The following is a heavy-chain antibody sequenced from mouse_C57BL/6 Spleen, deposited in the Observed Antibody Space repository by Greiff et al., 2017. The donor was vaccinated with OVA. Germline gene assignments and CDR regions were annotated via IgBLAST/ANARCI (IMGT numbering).Heavy chain of an antibody. J-gene: IGHJ1*03. CDR2: LSNLAYSI. CDR1: GFTFSDYG. D-gene: IGHD2-1*01. Sequence: EVKLMESGGGLVQPGGSLKLSCAASGFTFSDYGMAWVRQAPRKGPEWVAFLSNLAYSIYYADTVTGRFTISRENSKNTLYLEMSSLRSEDTAMYYCARRGDGNYEYFDVGGTGTTVTVSS. CDR3: ARRGDGNYEYFDV. V-gene: IGHV5-15*01.